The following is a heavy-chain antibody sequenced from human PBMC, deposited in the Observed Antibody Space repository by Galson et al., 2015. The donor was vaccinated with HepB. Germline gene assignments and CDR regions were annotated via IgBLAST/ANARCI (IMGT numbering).Heavy chain of an antibody. D-gene: IGHD3-9*01. CDR2: ISYDGSNE. CDR3: VRTRYFDWLGSVGFYYYMDV. J-gene: IGHJ6*03. CDR1: ISFRSYG. Sequence: SLRLSCAGISFRSYGVHWVRQVPGKGLDWVAVISYDGSNEYYAESVKGRFTISRDNSKNTVYLQMNSLRAEDTAMHRCVRTRYFDWLGSVGFYYYMDVWGEGTPVIVS. V-gene: IGHV3-30*19.